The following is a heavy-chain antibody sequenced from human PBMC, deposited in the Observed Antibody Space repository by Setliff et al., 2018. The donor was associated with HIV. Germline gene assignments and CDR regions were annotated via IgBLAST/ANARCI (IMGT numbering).Heavy chain of an antibody. J-gene: IGHJ4*02. D-gene: IGHD3-16*01. Sequence: PSETLSLTCTVSGGSISSITNYWGWFRQPPGKGLECIGTVYYTGTTYYNSSLESRVTISVDTSRNEFSLKLYSVTAADTAVYYCARLFGFTTASYARGNDYWGRGTLVTVSS. CDR2: VYYTGTT. CDR1: GGSISSITNY. CDR3: ARLFGFTTASYARGNDY. V-gene: IGHV4-39*01.